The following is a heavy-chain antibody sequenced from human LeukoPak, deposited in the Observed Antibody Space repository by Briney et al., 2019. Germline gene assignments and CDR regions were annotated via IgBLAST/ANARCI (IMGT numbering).Heavy chain of an antibody. J-gene: IGHJ4*02. CDR2: IYYSGST. Sequence: SETLSLTCTVSGGSISSYSYYWGWIRQPPGKGLEWIGSIYYSGSTYYSPSLKSRVIISVDTSKNQSSLKLSSVTAADTAVYYCARAYYYDGSGPFDYWGQGSLVTVSS. CDR1: GGSISSYSYY. D-gene: IGHD3-22*01. CDR3: ARAYYYDGSGPFDY. V-gene: IGHV4-39*01.